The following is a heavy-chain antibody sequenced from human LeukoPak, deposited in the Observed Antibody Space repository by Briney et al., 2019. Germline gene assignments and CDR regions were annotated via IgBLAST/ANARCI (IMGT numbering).Heavy chain of an antibody. D-gene: IGHD3-22*01. V-gene: IGHV3-21*01. CDR2: ISSSSYI. J-gene: IGHJ5*02. CDR3: ATEPDSSGYMDWFDP. Sequence: PGGSLRLSCAASGFTFSSYIMYWVRQAPGKGLEWVSSISSSSYIYYADSVKGRFTISRDNAKNPLYLQMNSLRAEDTAVYYCATEPDSSGYMDWFDPWGQGTLVTVSS. CDR1: GFTFSSYI.